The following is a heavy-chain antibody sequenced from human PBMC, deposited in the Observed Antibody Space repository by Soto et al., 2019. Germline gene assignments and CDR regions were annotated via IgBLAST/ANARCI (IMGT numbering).Heavy chain of an antibody. CDR1: GFTFISYW. Sequence: PGWSLRLSCAASGFTFISYWMHWVRQAPGKGLVWVSRINSDGSSTSYADSVNGRFTISRDNATNTLYLQMNSLRAEDTAVYYCAREAVPWENWFDHWGRGILVTVSS. D-gene: IGHD1-26*01. CDR3: AREAVPWENWFDH. V-gene: IGHV3-74*01. CDR2: INSDGSST. J-gene: IGHJ5*02.